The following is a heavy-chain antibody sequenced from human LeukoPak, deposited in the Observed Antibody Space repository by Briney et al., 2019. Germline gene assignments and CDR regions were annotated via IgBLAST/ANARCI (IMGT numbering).Heavy chain of an antibody. V-gene: IGHV3-53*01. CDR2: IYSGGST. Sequence: PGRSLRLSCAASGFTFSSYAMHWVRQAPGKGLEWVSVIYSGGSTYYADSVKGRFTISRDNSKNTLYLQMNSLRAEDTAVYYCARDLSYWGQGTLVTVSS. CDR1: GFTFSSYA. J-gene: IGHJ4*02. CDR3: ARDLSY. D-gene: IGHD2/OR15-2a*01.